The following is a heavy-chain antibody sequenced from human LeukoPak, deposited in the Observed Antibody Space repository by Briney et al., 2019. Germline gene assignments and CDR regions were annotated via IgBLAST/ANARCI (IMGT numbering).Heavy chain of an antibody. CDR1: GYTFTGYY. V-gene: IGHV1-2*02. CDR2: INPNSGGT. D-gene: IGHD3-22*01. Sequence: ASVKVSCKASGYTFTGYYMHWVRQAPGQGLEWMGWINPNSGGTNYAQKFQGRVTMTRDTFISTAYMELSRLRSDDTAVYYCARVFYDSSGYYPATPDYWGQGTLVTVSS. CDR3: ARVFYDSSGYYPATPDY. J-gene: IGHJ4*02.